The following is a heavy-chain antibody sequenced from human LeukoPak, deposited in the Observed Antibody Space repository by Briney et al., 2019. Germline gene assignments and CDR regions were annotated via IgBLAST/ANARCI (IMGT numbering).Heavy chain of an antibody. CDR1: GFTFSNAW. CDR2: IKSKNDGGTT. V-gene: IGHV3-15*01. CDR3: TTDPLLRITFGGVIAIDY. Sequence: KAGGSLRLSCAASGFTFSNAWMSWVRQAPGKGLEWVGRIKSKNDGGTTDYAAPVKGRFTISRDDSKNTLYLQMNSLKTEDTAVYYCTTDPLLRITFGGVIAIDYWGQGTLVTVSS. J-gene: IGHJ4*02. D-gene: IGHD3-16*02.